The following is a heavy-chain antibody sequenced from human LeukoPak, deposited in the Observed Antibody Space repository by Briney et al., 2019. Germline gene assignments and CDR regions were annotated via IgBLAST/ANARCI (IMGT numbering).Heavy chain of an antibody. J-gene: IGHJ4*02. Sequence: PGGSLKLSCAASGFTFSTSAMHWVRQASGKGLEWVGRIRSKPNNYATAYAASVTGRFTISRDDSKNTAYLQMNSLKTEDTAVYYCTRQLSDYWGQGTLVTVSS. CDR2: IRSKPNNYAT. V-gene: IGHV3-73*01. CDR3: TRQLSDY. CDR1: GFTFSTSA. D-gene: IGHD3-16*01.